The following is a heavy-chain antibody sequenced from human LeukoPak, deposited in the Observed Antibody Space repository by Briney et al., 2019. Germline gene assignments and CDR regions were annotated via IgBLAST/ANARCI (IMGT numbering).Heavy chain of an antibody. V-gene: IGHV1-18*01. J-gene: IGHJ6*03. Sequence: ASVKVSCKASGYTFTSYGISGVGQAPGKGLEGRGWISAYNGNTNYAQKLQGRVTMTTDTSTSTAYMELRSLRSDDTAVYYCARDRVPAAIRDYYYYYMDVWGKGTTVTVSS. CDR2: ISAYNGNT. CDR3: ARDRVPAAIRDYYYYYMDV. D-gene: IGHD2-2*02. CDR1: GYTFTSYG.